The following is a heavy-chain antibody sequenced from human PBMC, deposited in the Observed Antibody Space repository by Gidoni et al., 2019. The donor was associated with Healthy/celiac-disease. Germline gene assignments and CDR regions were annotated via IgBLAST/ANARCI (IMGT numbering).Heavy chain of an antibody. Sequence: QVQLVESGGGVVPPGRSLRLSCAASGFTFSSSAMQWVRQAPGKGLEWVAVISYDGSNKYYADSVKGRFTISRDNSKNTLYLQMNSLRAEDTAVYYCARGPTSIAANYWGQGTLVTVSS. D-gene: IGHD6-6*01. CDR3: ARGPTSIAANY. CDR1: GFTFSSSA. V-gene: IGHV3-30*04. J-gene: IGHJ4*02. CDR2: ISYDGSNK.